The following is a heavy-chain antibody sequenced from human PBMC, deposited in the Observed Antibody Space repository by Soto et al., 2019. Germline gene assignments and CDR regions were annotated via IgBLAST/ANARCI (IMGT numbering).Heavy chain of an antibody. D-gene: IGHD1-26*01. Sequence: GGSPRLSCAASGFTFSSYWMSWVRQAPGKGLEWVANIKQDGSEKYYVDSVKGRFTISRDNAKNSLYLQMNSLRAEDTAVYYCARVGATTYDAFDIWGQGTMVTVSS. J-gene: IGHJ3*02. CDR1: GFTFSSYW. CDR2: IKQDGSEK. CDR3: ARVGATTYDAFDI. V-gene: IGHV3-7*01.